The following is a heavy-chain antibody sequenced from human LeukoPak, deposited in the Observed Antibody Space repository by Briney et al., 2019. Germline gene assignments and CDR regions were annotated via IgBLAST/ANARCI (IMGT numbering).Heavy chain of an antibody. Sequence: PGGSLRLSCAAAGFTFSSYSINWARQAPGKGLGWVASISSISIYRYYADSVKSRSTISGDNPTNPLYLQMDSLRAKHTAVYYCARDLGSHLEVGDWFDPWGQGTLVTVSS. V-gene: IGHV3-21*01. J-gene: IGHJ5*02. CDR1: GFTFSSYS. CDR2: ISSISIYR. D-gene: IGHD3-10*01. CDR3: ARDLGSHLEVGDWFDP.